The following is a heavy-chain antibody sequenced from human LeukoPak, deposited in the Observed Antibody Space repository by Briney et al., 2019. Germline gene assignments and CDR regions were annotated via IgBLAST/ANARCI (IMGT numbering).Heavy chain of an antibody. D-gene: IGHD3-10*02. J-gene: IGHJ6*04. Sequence: GGSLRLSCAASGFTFSSYSINWVRRAPGKGLEWVSSISSSSSYIYYADSVEGRFTISRDNAKNSLYLQMNSLRAEDTAVYYCAELGITMIGGVWGKGTTVTISS. CDR3: AELGITMIGGV. V-gene: IGHV3-21*01. CDR1: GFTFSSYS. CDR2: ISSSSSYI.